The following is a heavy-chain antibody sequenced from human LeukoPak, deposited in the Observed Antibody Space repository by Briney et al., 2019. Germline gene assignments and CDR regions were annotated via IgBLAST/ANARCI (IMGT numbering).Heavy chain of an antibody. CDR2: ISGYNGNT. CDR3: ARDHNIAVAGTFDY. D-gene: IGHD6-19*01. J-gene: IGHJ4*02. V-gene: IGHV1-18*01. Sequence: ASVKVSCKASGYTFTSYGISWVRQAPGQGLEWMGWISGYNGNTNYAQKLQGRVTMTTDTSTSTAYMELRSLRSDDTAVYYCARDHNIAVAGTFDYWGQGTLVTVSS. CDR1: GYTFTSYG.